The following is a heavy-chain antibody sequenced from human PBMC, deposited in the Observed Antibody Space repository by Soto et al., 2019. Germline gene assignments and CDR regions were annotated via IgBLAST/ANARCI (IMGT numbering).Heavy chain of an antibody. CDR3: ARCGQRRYGDYPLGY. D-gene: IGHD4-17*01. V-gene: IGHV1-3*01. J-gene: IGHJ4*02. CDR2: INAGNGNT. Sequence: QVQLVQSGAEVKKPGASVKVSCKASGYTFTSYAMHWVRQAPGQRLEWMGWINAGNGNTKYSQKFQGRVTITRDTSASTAYMELSSLRSEDTAVYYCARCGQRRYGDYPLGYWGQGTLVTVSS. CDR1: GYTFTSYA.